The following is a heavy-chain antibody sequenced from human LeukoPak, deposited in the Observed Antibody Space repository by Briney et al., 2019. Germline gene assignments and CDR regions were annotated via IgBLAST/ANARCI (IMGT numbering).Heavy chain of an antibody. D-gene: IGHD3-22*01. Sequence: PGGSLRLSCAASGFTFSSYAMHWVRQAPGKGLEWVAVISYDGSNKYYADSVKGRFTISRDNSKNTLYLQLNSLRSEDTAVYYCAKDLNRGYSLFDSWGQGTLVTVSS. J-gene: IGHJ4*02. CDR3: AKDLNRGYSLFDS. CDR1: GFTFSSYA. V-gene: IGHV3-30-3*01. CDR2: ISYDGSNK.